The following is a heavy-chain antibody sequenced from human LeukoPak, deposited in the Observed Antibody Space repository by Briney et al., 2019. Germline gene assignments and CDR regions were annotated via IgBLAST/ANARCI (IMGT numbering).Heavy chain of an antibody. CDR2: ISYDGSNK. J-gene: IGHJ4*02. Sequence: GGSLRLSCAASGFTFSSYGMHWVGQAPAKGLEWVEDISYDGSNKDYVDSVKGRFTMYRDNSINTLYLQMNSLRAEDTAVYYCAKDRPGPIDYWGQGTLVTVSS. D-gene: IGHD6-6*01. V-gene: IGHV3-30*18. CDR3: AKDRPGPIDY. CDR1: GFTFSSYG.